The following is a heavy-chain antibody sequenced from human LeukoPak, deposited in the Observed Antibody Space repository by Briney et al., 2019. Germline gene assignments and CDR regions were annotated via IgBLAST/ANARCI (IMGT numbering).Heavy chain of an antibody. CDR1: GGSINNYY. CDR3: ARADPDSGDGMDV. V-gene: IGHV4-59*01. J-gene: IGHJ6*02. CDR2: IYYSGST. D-gene: IGHD6-25*01. Sequence: SETLSLTCTVSGGSINNYYWSWIRQPPGKGLEWFGYIYYSGSTNYNPSLKSRVTISVDTSKNQFSLKLSSVTAADTAMYYCARADPDSGDGMDVWGQGTTVTVSS.